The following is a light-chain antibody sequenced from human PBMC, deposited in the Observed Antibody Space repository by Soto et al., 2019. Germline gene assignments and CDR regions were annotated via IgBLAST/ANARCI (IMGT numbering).Light chain of an antibody. J-gene: IGLJ3*02. V-gene: IGLV2-8*01. CDR1: SSDVGAYEY. Sequence: QSALTQPPSASGSPGQSVTISCTGTSSDVGAYEYVPWYQQHPGTAPKLMIYEDSKRPSGVPDRFSGSKSGNTASLAVSGLQAEDEADYYCASYVGSDILVFGGGTKVTVL. CDR2: EDS. CDR3: ASYVGSDILV.